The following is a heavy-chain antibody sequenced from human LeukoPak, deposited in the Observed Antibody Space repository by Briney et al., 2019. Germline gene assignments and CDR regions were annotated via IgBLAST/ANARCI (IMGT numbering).Heavy chain of an antibody. CDR3: AKDYYGSLEY. J-gene: IGHJ4*02. Sequence: GGSLRLSCAASGFTFSVSWVHWVRQAPGKGLVWVSVIKSVGSGTTYADSVKGRFTISRDNAKNTVYLQMNSLRDEDTAVYYCAKDYYGSLEYWGQGTLVTVSS. D-gene: IGHD3-10*01. V-gene: IGHV3-74*03. CDR1: GFTFSVSW. CDR2: IKSVGSGT.